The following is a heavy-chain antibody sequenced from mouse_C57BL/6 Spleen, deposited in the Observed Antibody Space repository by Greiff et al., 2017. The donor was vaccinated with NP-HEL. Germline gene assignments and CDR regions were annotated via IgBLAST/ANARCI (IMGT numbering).Heavy chain of an antibody. V-gene: IGHV5-16*01. CDR2: INYDGSST. CDR1: GFTFSDYY. CDR3: ARAYYYGSSRFDY. Sequence: DVKLVESEGGLVQPGRSMKLSCTASGFTFSDYYMAWVRQVPEKGLEWVANINYDGSSTYYLDSLKSRFIISRDNAKNILYLQMSSLKSEDTATYYCARAYYYGSSRFDYWGQGTTLTVSS. J-gene: IGHJ2*01. D-gene: IGHD1-1*01.